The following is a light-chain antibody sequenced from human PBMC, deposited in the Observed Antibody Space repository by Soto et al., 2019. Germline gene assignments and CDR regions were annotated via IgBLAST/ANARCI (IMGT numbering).Light chain of an antibody. CDR1: SGHIGSSNR. CDR2: EVT. V-gene: IGLV2-14*01. CDR3: SSYTNINTRACV. J-gene: IGLJ1*01. Sequence: QSVLTQPASVSGSPRQSISISCTGTSGHIGSSNRVSWYQQHPGKAPKLIIYEVTDRPSGVSNRFSGSKSGNTASLTISGLQAEDEAEYYCSSYTNINTRACVFGTGTKVTVL.